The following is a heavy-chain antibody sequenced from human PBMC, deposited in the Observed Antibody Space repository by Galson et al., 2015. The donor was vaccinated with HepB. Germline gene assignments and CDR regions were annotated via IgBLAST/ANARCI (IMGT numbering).Heavy chain of an antibody. Sequence: SLRLSCAASRFTFSTYAMHWVRQAPGKGLEYVSAISSNGDYTSYADSVKGRFTISRDNSKNTLHLQMSSLRVEDTAVYYCVKALTELAVFYYGAPDYWGQGTLVTVSS. CDR2: ISSNGDYT. CDR3: VKALTELAVFYYGAPDY. CDR1: RFTFSTYA. V-gene: IGHV3-64D*06. D-gene: IGHD4-17*01. J-gene: IGHJ4*02.